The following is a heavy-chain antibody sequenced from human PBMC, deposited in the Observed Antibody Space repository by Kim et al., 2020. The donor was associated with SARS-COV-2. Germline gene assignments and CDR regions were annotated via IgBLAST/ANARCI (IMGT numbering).Heavy chain of an antibody. CDR3: ARDKGGYFDS. Sequence: ASVKVSCKASGYTFTGFGISWVRQAPGQGLEWMGWVSSYNGNTNYAQNLQGRVTMTTDTSTSTAYMELRSLRSDDTAVYYCARDKGGYFDSWGQGTLVT. D-gene: IGHD3-16*01. J-gene: IGHJ4*02. CDR2: VSSYNGNT. V-gene: IGHV1-18*01. CDR1: GYTFTGFG.